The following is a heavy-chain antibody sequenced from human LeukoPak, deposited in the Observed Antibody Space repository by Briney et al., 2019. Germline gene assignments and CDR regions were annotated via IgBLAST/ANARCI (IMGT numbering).Heavy chain of an antibody. Sequence: GGSLRLSCAASGFTVSSNYMSWVRQAPGKGLEWVSVIYSGGSTYYADSVKGRFIISRDNSKNTLYLQMNSLRAEDTAVYYCAKNGPGHRRGVRGVISLGFDYWGQGTLVTVSS. V-gene: IGHV3-66*01. CDR2: IYSGGST. CDR3: AKNGPGHRRGVRGVISLGFDY. J-gene: IGHJ4*02. CDR1: GFTVSSNY. D-gene: IGHD3-10*01.